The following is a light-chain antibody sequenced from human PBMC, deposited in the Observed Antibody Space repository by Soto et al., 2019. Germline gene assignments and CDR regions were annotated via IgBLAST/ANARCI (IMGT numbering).Light chain of an antibody. CDR2: AAS. Sequence: IQMTQSPASVSASSGDRVSIACRASQGISNWLAWYQQKPGRAPKLLIYAASSRQSGVSSRFSGSGSGTDFTLTISSLQPEDFATYYCQQGNSFPFTFGPGTKVDIK. J-gene: IGKJ3*01. V-gene: IGKV1D-12*01. CDR3: QQGNSFPFT. CDR1: QGISNW.